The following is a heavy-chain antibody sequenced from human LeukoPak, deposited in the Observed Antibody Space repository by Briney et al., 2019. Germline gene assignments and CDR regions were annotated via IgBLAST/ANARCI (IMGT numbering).Heavy chain of an antibody. J-gene: IGHJ3*02. Sequence: GSLRLSCEASGFIFGSFSMSWIRQPPGKGLEWIGYIYYSGSTNYNPSLKSRVTISVDTSKNQFSLKLSSVTAADTAVYYCARGLGDYDAFDIWGQGTMVTVSS. CDR3: ARGLGDYDAFDI. V-gene: IGHV4-59*01. D-gene: IGHD3-16*01. CDR1: GFIFGSFS. CDR2: IYYSGST.